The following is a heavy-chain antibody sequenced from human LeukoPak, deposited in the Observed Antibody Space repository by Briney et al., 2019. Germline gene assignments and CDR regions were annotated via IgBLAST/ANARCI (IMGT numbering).Heavy chain of an antibody. Sequence: SETLSLTCTVSGGSISSYYWSWIRQPPGKGLQWIGYIHYSGSTNYNPSLKSRVTISVNMSKNQFSLRLSSVTAADTAVYYCARTTEGGYTYDYFYYYYMDVWGKGTTVTISS. CDR1: GGSISSYY. D-gene: IGHD5-18*01. CDR2: IHYSGST. J-gene: IGHJ6*03. V-gene: IGHV4-59*01. CDR3: ARTTEGGYTYDYFYYYYMDV.